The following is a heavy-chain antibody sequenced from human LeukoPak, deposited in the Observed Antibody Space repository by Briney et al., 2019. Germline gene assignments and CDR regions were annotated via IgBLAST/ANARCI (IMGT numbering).Heavy chain of an antibody. CDR1: GFTFSSYA. CDR3: ANPRGYSYGLLDY. CDR2: ISGSGGST. V-gene: IGHV3-23*01. J-gene: IGHJ4*02. Sequence: PGGSLRLSCAASGFTFSSYAMSWVRQAPGKGLEWVSAISGSGGSTYYADSVEGRFTISRDNSKNTLYLQMNSLRAEDTAVYYCANPRGYSYGLLDYWGQGTLVTVSS. D-gene: IGHD5-18*01.